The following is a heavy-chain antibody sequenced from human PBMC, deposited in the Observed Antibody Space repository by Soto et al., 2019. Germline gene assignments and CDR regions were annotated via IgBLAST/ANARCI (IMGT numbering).Heavy chain of an antibody. CDR3: ARTIAVTSLLYFDY. V-gene: IGHV1-69*13. CDR1: GGTFSSYA. J-gene: IGHJ4*02. CDR2: IIPIFGTA. D-gene: IGHD6-19*01. Sequence: GASVKVSCKASGGTFSSYAISWVRQAPGQGLEWMGGIIPIFGTANYAQKFQGRVTITADESTSTAYMELSSLRSEDTAVYYCARTIAVTSLLYFDYWGQGTLVTVSS.